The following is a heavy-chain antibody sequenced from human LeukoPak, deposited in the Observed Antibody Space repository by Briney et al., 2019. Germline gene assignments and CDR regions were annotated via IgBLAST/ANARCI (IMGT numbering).Heavy chain of an antibody. Sequence: GGPLRLSCAAFGFTFSSYGMHWVRQAPGKGLEWVAVISYDGSNKYYADSVKGRFTISRDNSKNTLYLQMNSLRAEDTAVYYCASRGRITVAFDIWGQGTMVTVSS. J-gene: IGHJ3*02. D-gene: IGHD3-10*01. V-gene: IGHV3-30*03. CDR2: ISYDGSNK. CDR1: GFTFSSYG. CDR3: ASRGRITVAFDI.